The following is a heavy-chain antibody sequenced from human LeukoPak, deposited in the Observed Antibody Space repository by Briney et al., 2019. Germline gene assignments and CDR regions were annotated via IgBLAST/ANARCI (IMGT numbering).Heavy chain of an antibody. D-gene: IGHD1-1*01. V-gene: IGHV4-31*03. CDR2: IYYSGST. CDR1: GGSISSGGYS. CDR3: ARDEWKGAWFDP. J-gene: IGHJ5*02. Sequence: PSETLSLTCTVSGGSISSGGYSWSWIRQHPGKGLEWIGYIYYSGSTYYNPSLKSRVTISVDTSKNQFSLKLSSVTAADTAVYYCARDEWKGAWFDPWGQGTLVTVSS.